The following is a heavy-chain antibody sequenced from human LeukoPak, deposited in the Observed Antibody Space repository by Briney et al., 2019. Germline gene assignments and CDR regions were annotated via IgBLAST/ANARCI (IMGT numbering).Heavy chain of an antibody. J-gene: IGHJ4*02. V-gene: IGHV4-39*01. CDR1: GGSISSTTYY. CDR3: ASRASMITFGGVIVKPPDY. D-gene: IGHD3-16*02. Sequence: PSETLSLTCTVSGGSISSTTYYWGWIRQPPGKGLEWIGSIYYSGSTYYNPSLKSRVTISVDTSKNQFSLKLSSVTAADTAVYYCASRASMITFGGVIVKPPDYWGQGTLVTVSS. CDR2: IYYSGST.